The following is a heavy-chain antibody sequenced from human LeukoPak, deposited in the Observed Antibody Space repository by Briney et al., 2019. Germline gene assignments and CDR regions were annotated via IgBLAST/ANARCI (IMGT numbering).Heavy chain of an antibody. CDR2: VSYDRPST. Sequence: GGSLTLFCAASAVTFSTYGRHSVRQALSRGLEWLVIVSYDRPSTYYADSMMGLFATSRDNSKNTLYLQKNSLRSDETAVYYCTKAQLPRHELGKFYFDYWGQGTLVTVSS. V-gene: IGHV3-30*18. D-gene: IGHD7-27*01. J-gene: IGHJ4*02. CDR1: AVTFSTYG. CDR3: TKAQLPRHELGKFYFDY.